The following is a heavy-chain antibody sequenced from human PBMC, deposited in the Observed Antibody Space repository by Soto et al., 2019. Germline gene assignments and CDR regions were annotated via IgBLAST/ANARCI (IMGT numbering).Heavy chain of an antibody. CDR1: GFTFSSYG. D-gene: IGHD3-22*01. Sequence: QVQLVESGGGVVQPGRSLRLSCAASGFTFSSYGMHWVRQAPGKGLEWVAVIWYDGSNKYYADSVKGRFTISRDNSKKTLYMQMNSLRAKDSAVYYCARKGVPYDSSGYYYYYGMDVWGQGTTVTVSS. CDR2: IWYDGSNK. J-gene: IGHJ6*02. V-gene: IGHV3-33*01. CDR3: ARKGVPYDSSGYYYYYGMDV.